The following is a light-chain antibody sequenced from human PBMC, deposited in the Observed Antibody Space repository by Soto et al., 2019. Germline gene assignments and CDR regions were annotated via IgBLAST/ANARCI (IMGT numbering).Light chain of an antibody. CDR2: QDS. V-gene: IGLV3-1*01. CDR3: QAWDSSTAYVV. CDR1: KLGDKY. J-gene: IGLJ2*01. Sequence: SYELTQPPSVSVSPGQTASITCSGDKLGDKYACWYQQKPGQSPVLVIYQDSKRPSGIPERFSGSNSGNTATLTISGTQAMYEADYYCQAWDSSTAYVVFGGGTKVTVL.